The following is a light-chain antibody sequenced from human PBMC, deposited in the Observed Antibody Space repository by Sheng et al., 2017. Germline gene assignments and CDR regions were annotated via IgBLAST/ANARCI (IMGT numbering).Light chain of an antibody. V-gene: IGKV1-16*01. Sequence: DIQMTQSPSSLSASVGDRVAITCRASQGINNYLAWFQQKPGKAPKSLIHNISSLESGVSSRFSGRGSGTGFSLTITNLQPDDFATYYCQQYNKYPITFGQGTRLE. CDR1: QGINNY. CDR2: NIS. CDR3: QQYNKYPIT. J-gene: IGKJ5*01.